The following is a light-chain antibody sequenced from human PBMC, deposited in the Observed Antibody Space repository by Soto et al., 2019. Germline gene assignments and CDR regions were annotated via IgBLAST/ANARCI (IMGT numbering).Light chain of an antibody. CDR1: NIGSKS. CDR3: QVWDSSSPSVV. V-gene: IGLV3-21*04. Sequence: SYELTQPPSVSVAPGKTARITCGGNNIGSKSVHWYQQKPGQAPVLVIYYDSDRPSGIPERFSGSNSGNTATLTISRVEAGDEADYYCQVWDSSSPSVVFGGGTKVTVL. J-gene: IGLJ2*01. CDR2: YDS.